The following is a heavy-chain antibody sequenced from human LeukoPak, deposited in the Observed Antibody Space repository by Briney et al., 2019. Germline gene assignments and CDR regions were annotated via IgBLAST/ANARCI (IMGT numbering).Heavy chain of an antibody. CDR2: IIPILGTA. CDR3: ARDGGFWSGYSYYFDY. D-gene: IGHD3-3*01. J-gene: IGHJ4*02. Sequence: SVEVSCKASGGTFSSYAISWVRQAPRQGLDWMGGIIPILGTANYAQKFQGRVTITADESTSTAYMELSSLRSEDTAVYYCARDGGFWSGYSYYFDYWGQGTLVTVSS. V-gene: IGHV1-69*13. CDR1: GGTFSSYA.